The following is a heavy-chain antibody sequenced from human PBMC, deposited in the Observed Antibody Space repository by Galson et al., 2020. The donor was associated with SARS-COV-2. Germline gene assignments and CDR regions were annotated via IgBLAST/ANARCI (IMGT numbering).Heavy chain of an antibody. V-gene: IGHV2-5*01. CDR3: ARHYSYGSPDAFAI. CDR1: GFSLSTSGVG. J-gene: IGHJ3*02. D-gene: IGHD3-10*01. Sequence: SGPTLVKPTQTLTLTCTFSGFSLSTSGVGVGWIRQPPGKALEWLAVTYWSDDKRYSPSLKSRLTITKDTSKKQVVLTMTNMDPVDTDTYYGARHYSYGSPDAFAIWGQGTKVTVSS. CDR2: TYWSDDK.